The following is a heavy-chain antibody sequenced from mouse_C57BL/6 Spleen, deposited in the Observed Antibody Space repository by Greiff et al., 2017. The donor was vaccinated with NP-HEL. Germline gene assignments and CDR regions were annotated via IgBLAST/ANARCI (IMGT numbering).Heavy chain of an antibody. CDR2: IDPENGDT. CDR1: GFNIKDDY. D-gene: IGHD2-4*01. Sequence: VQLKESGAELVRPGASVKLSCTASGFNIKDDYMHWVKQRPEQGLEWIGWIDPENGDTESASKFQGMATITADTSSNTAYLQLSSLTSEDTAVYYCTTRYDYDGYYYAMDYWGQGTSVTVSS. V-gene: IGHV14-4*01. CDR3: TTRYDYDGYYYAMDY. J-gene: IGHJ4*01.